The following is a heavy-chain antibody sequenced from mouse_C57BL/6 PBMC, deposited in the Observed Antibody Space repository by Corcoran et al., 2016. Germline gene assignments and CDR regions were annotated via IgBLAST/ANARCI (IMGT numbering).Heavy chain of an antibody. D-gene: IGHD2-5*01. CDR2: IYPGSGNT. Sequence: QVQLKQSGAELVRPGASVKLSCKASGYTFTDYYINWVKQRPGQGLEWIARIYPGSGNTYYNEKFKGKATLTAEKSSSTAYMQLSSLTSEDSAVYFCASDYYSNYEDAMDYWGQGTSVTVSS. V-gene: IGHV1-76*01. CDR3: ASDYYSNYEDAMDY. CDR1: GYTFTDYY. J-gene: IGHJ4*01.